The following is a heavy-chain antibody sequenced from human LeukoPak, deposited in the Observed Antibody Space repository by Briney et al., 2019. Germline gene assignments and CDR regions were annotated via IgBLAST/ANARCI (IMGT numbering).Heavy chain of an antibody. D-gene: IGHD1-26*01. CDR2: IYPGDFDS. Sequence: GEPLKISCKGSGYSFTSYWIGWVRQMPGKGLEWMGIIYPGDFDSRYRPSFQGQVTTSADMSISTAYLQWSSLKASDTAMYYCARISGYSGSFWAFDIWGQGTMVTV. CDR3: ARISGYSGSFWAFDI. J-gene: IGHJ3*02. V-gene: IGHV5-51*01. CDR1: GYSFTSYW.